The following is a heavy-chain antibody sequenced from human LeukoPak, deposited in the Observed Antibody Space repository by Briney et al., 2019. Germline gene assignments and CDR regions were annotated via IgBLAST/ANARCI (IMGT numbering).Heavy chain of an antibody. CDR3: AKVPKVWNPGDSEYYFDY. J-gene: IGHJ4*02. CDR2: ISGSGGST. D-gene: IGHD1-1*01. V-gene: IGHV3-23*01. CDR1: GFTFSSYA. Sequence: PGGSLRLSCAASGFTFSSYAMSWVRQAPGKGLEWVSAISGSGGSTYYADSVKGRFTISRDNSKNTLYLQMNSLRAEDTAVYYCAKVPKVWNPGDSEYYFDYWGQGTLVTVSS.